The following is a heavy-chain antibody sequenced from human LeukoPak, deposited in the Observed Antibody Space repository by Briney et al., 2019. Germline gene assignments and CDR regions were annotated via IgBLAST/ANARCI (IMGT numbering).Heavy chain of an antibody. D-gene: IGHD3-22*01. CDR3: ARVAWVAGNRVVPIQWSFDY. CDR2: INHSGST. CDR1: GGSFSGYY. Sequence: SETLSLTCAVYGGSFSGYYWSWIRQPPGKGLEWIGEINHSGSTNYNPSLKSRVTISVDTSKNQFSLKLSSVTAADTAVYYCARVAWVAGNRVVPIQWSFDYWGQGTLVTVSS. J-gene: IGHJ4*02. V-gene: IGHV4-34*01.